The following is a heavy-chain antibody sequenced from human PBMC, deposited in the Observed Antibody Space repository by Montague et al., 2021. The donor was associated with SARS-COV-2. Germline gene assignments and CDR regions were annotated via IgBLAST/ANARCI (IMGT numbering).Heavy chain of an antibody. CDR1: GVSLSTSGMC. V-gene: IGHV2-70*11. CDR3: ARTYYGGRPFDY. Sequence: PALVKPTQTLTLTCTFSGVSLSTSGMCVSWIRQPPGKALEWLARIDWDDDKYYSTSLKTRLTISKDTSKNQVVLTMTNMDPVDTATYYCARTYYGGRPFDYWGQGTLVTVSS. J-gene: IGHJ4*02. D-gene: IGHD4-23*01. CDR2: IDWDDDK.